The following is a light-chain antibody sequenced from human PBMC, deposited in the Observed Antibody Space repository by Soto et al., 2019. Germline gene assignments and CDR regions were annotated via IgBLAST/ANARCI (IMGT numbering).Light chain of an antibody. CDR2: RAS. V-gene: IGKV1-5*03. J-gene: IGKJ2*01. Sequence: DIQMTQSPSTLSASVGDRVTITCRASQSVSSWLAWYQQKPGKAPKLLIYRASALESEVPSRFSGSGSGTEFTLTVSCLQPDDFATYYCQQYTSYPYTFGPGSKLDLK. CDR1: QSVSSW. CDR3: QQYTSYPYT.